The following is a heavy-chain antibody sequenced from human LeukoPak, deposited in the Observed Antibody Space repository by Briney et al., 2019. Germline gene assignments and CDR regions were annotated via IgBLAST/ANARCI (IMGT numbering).Heavy chain of an antibody. CDR2: ISSSGSTI. V-gene: IGHV3-11*01. CDR3: AKEGYSSGWYDY. J-gene: IGHJ4*02. CDR1: GFTFSDYY. Sequence: PGGSLRLSCAASGFTFSDYYMSWIRQAPGKGLEWVSYISSSGSTIYYADSVKGRFTISRDNSKNTLYLQMNSLRAEDTAVYYCAKEGYSSGWYDYWGQGTLVTVSS. D-gene: IGHD6-19*01.